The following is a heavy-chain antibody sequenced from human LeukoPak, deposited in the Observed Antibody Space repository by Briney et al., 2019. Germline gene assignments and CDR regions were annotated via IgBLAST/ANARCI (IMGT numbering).Heavy chain of an antibody. CDR2: IYYSGST. V-gene: IGHV4-59*01. D-gene: IGHD5-18*01. J-gene: IGHJ4*02. Sequence: PSETLSLTCTVSGGSISTYYWSWIRQPPGKGLEWIGYIYYSGSTNYNPSLKSRVTISVDTSKNQFSLKLSSVTAADTAVYYCARDLRGYTYVSHYWGQGTLVTVSS. CDR1: GGSISTYY. CDR3: ARDLRGYTYVSHY.